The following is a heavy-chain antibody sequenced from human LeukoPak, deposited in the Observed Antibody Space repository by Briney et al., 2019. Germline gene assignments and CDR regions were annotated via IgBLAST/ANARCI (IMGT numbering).Heavy chain of an antibody. D-gene: IGHD3-22*01. CDR1: GFTFSSHS. J-gene: IGHJ4*02. Sequence: GGSLRLSCAASGFTFSSHSMNWVRQAPGKGLEWVSYISSSGSTIYYADSVKGRFSISRDNAKNSLHLQMNSLRAEDTAVYYCAKHYYYDSSGYPGHFDYWGQGTLVTVSS. CDR2: ISSSGSTI. V-gene: IGHV3-48*01. CDR3: AKHYYYDSSGYPGHFDY.